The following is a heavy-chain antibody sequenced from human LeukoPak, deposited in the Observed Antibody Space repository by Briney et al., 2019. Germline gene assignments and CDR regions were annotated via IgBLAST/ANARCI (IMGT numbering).Heavy chain of an antibody. CDR2: INPSGGST. D-gene: IGHD1-26*01. CDR1: GYTFTNYY. V-gene: IGHV1-46*01. CDR3: ARVSGELQFNAFDI. Sequence: ASVKVSCTASGYTFTNYYMYWVRQAPGQGLEWMGIINPSGGSTSYAQKFQGRVTMTRDMSTSTVYMELSSLRSEDTAVYYCARVSGELQFNAFDIWGQGTMVTVSS. J-gene: IGHJ3*02.